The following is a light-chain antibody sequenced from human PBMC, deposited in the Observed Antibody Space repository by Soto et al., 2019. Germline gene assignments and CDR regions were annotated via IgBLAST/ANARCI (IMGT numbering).Light chain of an antibody. J-gene: IGLJ1*01. CDR2: TDH. Sequence: QSVLTQPPSASGPPGQRVTISCSGGSSNIGSNTVHWYQQLPGMAPKLLIFTDHERPSGVPDRFSGSRSGTSASLAIRGLRSEDEADYYCSTWDDSLNGYVFGTGTKLTVL. V-gene: IGLV1-44*01. CDR1: SSNIGSNT. CDR3: STWDDSLNGYV.